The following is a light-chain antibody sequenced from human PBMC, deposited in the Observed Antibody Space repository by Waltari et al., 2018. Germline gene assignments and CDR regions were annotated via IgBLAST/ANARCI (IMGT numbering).Light chain of an antibody. CDR1: SSDVSAYNY. J-gene: IGLJ3*02. V-gene: IGLV2-11*01. CDR3: CSYAGSSTLV. CDR2: DVS. Sequence: QSALTQPRPVSGSPGQSVTIPCTGTSSDVSAYNYCSWYQQHPARAPKLMIYDVSERPSGVSARFSGSKSGNTATLTISGLQADDGADYYCCSYAGSSTLVFGGGTTLTVV.